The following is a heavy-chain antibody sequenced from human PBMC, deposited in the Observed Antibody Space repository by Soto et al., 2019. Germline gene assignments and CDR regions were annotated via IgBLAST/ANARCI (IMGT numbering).Heavy chain of an antibody. Sequence: GASVKVSCKASGGTFSSYAISWVRQAPGQGLEWMGGIIPIFGTANYAQKFQGRVTITADESTSTAYMELSSLRSEDTAVYYCARDPRSYGRFDPWGQGTLVTVSS. D-gene: IGHD3-10*01. CDR3: ARDPRSYGRFDP. CDR2: IIPIFGTA. J-gene: IGHJ5*02. V-gene: IGHV1-69*13. CDR1: GGTFSSYA.